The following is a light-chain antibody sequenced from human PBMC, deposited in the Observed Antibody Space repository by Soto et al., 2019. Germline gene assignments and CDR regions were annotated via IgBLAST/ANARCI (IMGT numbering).Light chain of an antibody. J-gene: IGLJ1*01. CDR2: DVN. CDR1: STDVGGYDY. V-gene: IGLV2-11*01. Sequence: QSALTQPRSASGSPGQSVTISCTGTSTDVGGYDYVSWYQQHPGKAPKLMIYDVNKRPSGVPDRFSGSKSGNTASLTISGLQAEDEADFYCCSYAGDYTYVFGTGTKVTVL. CDR3: CSYAGDYTYV.